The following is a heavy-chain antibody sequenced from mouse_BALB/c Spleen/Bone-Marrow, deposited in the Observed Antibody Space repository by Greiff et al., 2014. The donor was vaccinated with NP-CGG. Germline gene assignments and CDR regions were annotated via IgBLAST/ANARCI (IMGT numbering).Heavy chain of an antibody. J-gene: IGHJ3*01. D-gene: IGHD2-14*01. Sequence: VQLQESGAELVMPGASVKMSCKASGYTFTDYWIHWVKQRPRQGLEWIGAIDTSDDYTTYNQKFKGKATLTVDESSSTAYMQFSSLTSEDSAVYYCARSDYRYDPLAYWGQGTLVTVSA. CDR1: GYTFTDYW. CDR2: IDTSDDYT. CDR3: ARSDYRYDPLAY. V-gene: IGHV1-69*01.